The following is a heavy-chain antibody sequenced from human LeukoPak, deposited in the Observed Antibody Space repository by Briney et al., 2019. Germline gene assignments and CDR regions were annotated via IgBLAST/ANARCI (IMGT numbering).Heavy chain of an antibody. Sequence: PGGSLRLSCAASGFTLSDHYMDWVRQAPGKGLEWVGRSTNKPTSYNTIYAASVKGRFTISRDESKNSMSLQMNSLKIEDTAVYYCVRGLNSFDMWGQGTKVTVSS. J-gene: IGHJ3*02. CDR3: VRGLNSFDM. V-gene: IGHV3-72*01. CDR2: STNKPTSYNT. CDR1: GFTLSDHY.